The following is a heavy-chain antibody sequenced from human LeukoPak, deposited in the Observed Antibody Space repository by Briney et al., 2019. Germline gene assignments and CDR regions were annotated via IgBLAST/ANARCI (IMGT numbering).Heavy chain of an antibody. CDR3: ARGKRLLDY. Sequence: GSLRLSCAASGFTFSSYTMTWVRQAPGKGLEWISCIIGSGSSTYYADSVKGRFTISRDIFQNTLYLQMNSLRAEDTAVYYCARGKRLLDYWGQGTLVTVSS. V-gene: IGHV3-23*01. CDR1: GFTFSSYT. CDR2: IIGSGSST. D-gene: IGHD6-25*01. J-gene: IGHJ4*02.